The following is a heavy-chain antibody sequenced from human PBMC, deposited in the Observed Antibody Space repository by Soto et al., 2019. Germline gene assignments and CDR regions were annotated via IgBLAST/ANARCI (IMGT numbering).Heavy chain of an antibody. CDR1: GASISGFY. D-gene: IGHD1-1*01. Sequence: SETLSLTCTVSGASISGFYWSWIRKSAGKGLEWIGRIYATGTTDYNPSLKSRVIMSVDTSKKQFSLKLRSVTAADTAVYYCVRDGTNTLQDWFDPWGQGISVTVSS. V-gene: IGHV4-4*07. CDR2: IYATGTT. J-gene: IGHJ5*02. CDR3: VRDGTNTLQDWFDP.